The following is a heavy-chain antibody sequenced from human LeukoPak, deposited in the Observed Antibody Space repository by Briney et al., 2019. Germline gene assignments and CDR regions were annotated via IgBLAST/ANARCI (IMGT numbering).Heavy chain of an antibody. CDR2: INAGNGNT. V-gene: IGHV1-3*01. Sequence: ASVKVSFKASGYTFTSYAMHWVRQAPGQRLEWMGWINAGNGNTKYSQKFQGRVTITRDTSASTAYMELSSLRSEDTAVYYCARSASSGSYLRLDYWGQGTLVTVSS. CDR3: ARSASSGSYLRLDY. D-gene: IGHD3-10*01. CDR1: GYTFTSYA. J-gene: IGHJ4*02.